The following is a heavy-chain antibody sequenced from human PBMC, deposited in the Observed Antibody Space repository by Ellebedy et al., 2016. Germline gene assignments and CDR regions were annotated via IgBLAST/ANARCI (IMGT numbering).Heavy chain of an antibody. CDR2: INHSGST. D-gene: IGHD3-9*01. CDR3: ARGGLRYFDWLSPFDY. J-gene: IGHJ4*02. Sequence: SETLSLXCAVYGGSFSGYYWSWIRQPPGKGLEWIGEINHSGSTNYNPSLKSRVTISVDTSKNQFSLKLSSVTAADTAVYYCARGGLRYFDWLSPFDYWGQGTLVTVSS. CDR1: GGSFSGYY. V-gene: IGHV4-34*01.